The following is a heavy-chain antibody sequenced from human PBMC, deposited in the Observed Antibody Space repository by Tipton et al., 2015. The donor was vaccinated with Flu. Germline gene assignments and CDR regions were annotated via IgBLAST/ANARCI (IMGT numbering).Heavy chain of an antibody. Sequence: TLSLTCTVSGDSISSNTYYWGWIRQPPGKGLEWVGEINHSGTTNYNPSLKSRVTISVDTSKNQFSLKLSSVTAADTAVYYCARGIYISSSWYVGRGDPNKNDDWGQGTLVTVSS. CDR1: GDSISSNTYY. V-gene: IGHV4-39*07. CDR3: ARGIYISSSWYVGRGDPNKNDD. J-gene: IGHJ4*02. D-gene: IGHD6-13*01. CDR2: INHSGTT.